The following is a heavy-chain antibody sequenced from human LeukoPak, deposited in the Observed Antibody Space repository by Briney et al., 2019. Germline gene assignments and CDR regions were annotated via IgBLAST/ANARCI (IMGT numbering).Heavy chain of an antibody. CDR1: GGSSSGYY. CDR2: VYHSGST. D-gene: IGHD1-26*01. Sequence: SETLSLTCVLYGGSSSGYYWSWIRQPPGKGLEWIGQVYHSGSTNYNPSLKSRVTISVDKSKNQFSLKLSSVTAADTAVYYCASSKWAGYLTRPLITFDYWGQGTLVTVSS. J-gene: IGHJ4*02. V-gene: IGHV4-34*01. CDR3: ASSKWAGYLTRPLITFDY.